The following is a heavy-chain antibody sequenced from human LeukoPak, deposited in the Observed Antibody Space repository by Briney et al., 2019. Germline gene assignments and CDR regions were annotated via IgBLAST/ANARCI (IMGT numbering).Heavy chain of an antibody. Sequence: GGSLRLSCAASGFTFSSKSMNWVRQAPGKGLEWVSGISWNSGSIGYADSVKGRFTISRDNAKNPLYLQMNSLRAEDTALYYCAKDISTSMVRGVTLDYWGQGTLVTVSS. CDR2: ISWNSGSI. CDR1: GFTFSSKS. D-gene: IGHD3-10*01. CDR3: AKDISTSMVRGVTLDY. J-gene: IGHJ4*02. V-gene: IGHV3-9*01.